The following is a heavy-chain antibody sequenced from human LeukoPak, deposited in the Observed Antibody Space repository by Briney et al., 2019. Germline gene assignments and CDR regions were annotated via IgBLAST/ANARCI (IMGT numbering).Heavy chain of an antibody. Sequence: ASVKVSCKASGGTFSSYAISWVRQAPGQGLEWMGGIIPIFGTANYAQKFQGRVTITADESTSTAYMELSSLRSEDTAVYYCASKIDRGVFDIWGQGTMVTVSS. CDR2: IIPIFGTA. CDR3: ASKIDRGVFDI. D-gene: IGHD1-14*01. V-gene: IGHV1-69*13. J-gene: IGHJ3*02. CDR1: GGTFSSYA.